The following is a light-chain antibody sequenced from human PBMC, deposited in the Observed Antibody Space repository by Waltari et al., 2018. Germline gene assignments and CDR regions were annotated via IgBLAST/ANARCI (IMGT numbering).Light chain of an antibody. J-gene: IGKJ1*01. CDR1: QTISTN. CDR2: SAA. Sequence: DIQMTQSPSYLSPSVGDTVTITCRSRQTISTNLNSYQQKPGRSPHLLIYSAASLQSGVPSRFSGSRSGPDFSLSISNIQPEDFATYYCQQRYITPLTFGQGTRVEI. V-gene: IGKV1-39*01. CDR3: QQRYITPLT.